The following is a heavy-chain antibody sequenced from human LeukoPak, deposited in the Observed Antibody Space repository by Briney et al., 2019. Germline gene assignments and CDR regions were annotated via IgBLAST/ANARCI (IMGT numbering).Heavy chain of an antibody. CDR2: FDPEDGET. V-gene: IGHV1-24*01. CDR1: GYTLTELS. D-gene: IGHD2-2*01. J-gene: IGHJ5*02. CDR3: ATRRLGYCSSTSCYVGFDP. Sequence: AASVKVSCKVSGYTLTELSMHWVRQAPGKGLEWMGGFDPEDGETIYAQKFQGRVTMTEDTSTDTAYMELSSLRSEDTAVYYCATRRLGYCSSTSCYVGFDPWGQGTLVTVSS.